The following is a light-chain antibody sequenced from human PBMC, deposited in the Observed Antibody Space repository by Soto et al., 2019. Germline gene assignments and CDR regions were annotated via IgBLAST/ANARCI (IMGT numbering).Light chain of an antibody. CDR3: QQYNSYWT. CDR1: RSISSW. J-gene: IGKJ1*01. V-gene: IGKV1-5*03. CDR2: KAS. Sequence: DIQMTQSPSTLSVSVGDRVTITCRASRSISSWLAWYQQKPGKAPKLLIYKASSLESGVPSRFSGSGSGTEFTLTISSLQPDDFATYYCQQYNSYWTFGQGTKVEIK.